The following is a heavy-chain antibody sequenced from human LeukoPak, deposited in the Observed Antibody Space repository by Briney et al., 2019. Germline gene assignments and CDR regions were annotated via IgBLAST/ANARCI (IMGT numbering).Heavy chain of an antibody. J-gene: IGHJ2*01. CDR1: GYSISSGYY. D-gene: IGHD2-2*01. Sequence: TSETLSLTCAVSGYSISSGYYWGWIRQPPGKGLEWIGSIYHSGSTYYNPSLKSRVTISVDTSKNQFSLKLSSVTAADTAVYYCATLLYCSSTSCYFQYFDLWGRGTLVTVSS. V-gene: IGHV4-38-2*01. CDR2: IYHSGST. CDR3: ATLLYCSSTSCYFQYFDL.